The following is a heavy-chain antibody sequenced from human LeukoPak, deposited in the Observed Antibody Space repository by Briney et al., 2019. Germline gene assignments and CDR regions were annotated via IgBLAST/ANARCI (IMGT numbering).Heavy chain of an antibody. CDR3: AKDEVAASSQIDY. V-gene: IGHV3-30*18. CDR1: GFTFSSYG. J-gene: IGHJ4*02. D-gene: IGHD6-6*01. CDR2: VSYDGSNK. Sequence: GGSLRLSCAASGFTFSSYGMLWVRQAPGKGLEWVAVVSYDGSNKYYADFVKGRFTISRDNSKNTLYLQMNSLRAEDTAVYYCAKDEVAASSQIDYWGQGTLVTVSS.